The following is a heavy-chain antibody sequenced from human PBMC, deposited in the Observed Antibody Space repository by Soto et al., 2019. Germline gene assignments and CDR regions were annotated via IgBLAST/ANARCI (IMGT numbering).Heavy chain of an antibody. CDR3: ASLYYDFLYGMDV. V-gene: IGHV4-39*01. Sequence: SETLSLTCTVSGGSISSSSYYWGWIRQPPGKGLEWIGSIYYSGSTYYNPSLKSRVTISVDTSKNQFSLKLSSVTAADTAVYYCASLYYDFLYGMDVWGQGTTVTVSS. CDR1: GGSISSSSYY. D-gene: IGHD3-3*01. CDR2: IYYSGST. J-gene: IGHJ6*02.